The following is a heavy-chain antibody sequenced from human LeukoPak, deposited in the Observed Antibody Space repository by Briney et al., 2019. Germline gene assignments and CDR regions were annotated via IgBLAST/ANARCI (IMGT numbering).Heavy chain of an antibody. V-gene: IGHV4-4*07. J-gene: IGHJ3*02. Sequence: SETLSLTCIVSGSSISSDYWSWIRQPAGKGLEWIGPTFTSGSTNYHPSLKSRVTMSLDPSKHQFSLKLSSVTAADTAVYYCARGLVGAFDIWGQGTMVTVSS. CDR2: TFTSGST. CDR1: GSSISSDY. D-gene: IGHD1-26*01. CDR3: ARGLVGAFDI.